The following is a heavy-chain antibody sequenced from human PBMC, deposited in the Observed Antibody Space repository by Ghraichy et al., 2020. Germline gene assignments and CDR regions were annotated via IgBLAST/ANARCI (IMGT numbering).Heavy chain of an antibody. CDR2: IRYDGSNK. D-gene: IGHD3-10*01. CDR3: AKDRRLLWLHDCLDY. CDR1: GFTFSSYG. V-gene: IGHV3-30*02. J-gene: IGHJ4*02. Sequence: GGSLRLSCAASGFTFSSYGMHWVRQAPGKGLEWVAFIRYDGSNKYYADSVKGRFTISRDNSKNTLYLQMNSLRAEDTAVYYCAKDRRLLWLHDCLDYWGQGTLVTVSS.